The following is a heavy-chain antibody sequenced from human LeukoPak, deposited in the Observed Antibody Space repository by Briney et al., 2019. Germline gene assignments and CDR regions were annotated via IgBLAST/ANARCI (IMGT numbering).Heavy chain of an antibody. D-gene: IGHD3-3*01. CDR3: ARDVYVLRFLEWPTVSTHFDY. CDR2: IYSRGNT. V-gene: IGHV4-39*07. J-gene: IGHJ4*02. Sequence: SETLSLTCTVSGASISSSSSYWGWIRQPPGKGLEWLGNIYSRGNTYYKPSLRSRVTISIDTSKNQFSLKLSSVTAADTAVYYCARDVYVLRFLEWPTVSTHFDYWGQGTLVTVSS. CDR1: GASISSSSSY.